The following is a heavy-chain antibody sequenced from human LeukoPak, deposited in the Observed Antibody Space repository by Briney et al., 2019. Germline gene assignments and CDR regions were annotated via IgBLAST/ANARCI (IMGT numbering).Heavy chain of an antibody. Sequence: SETLSLTCTVSGGSISNSDYYWDWIRQPRGKGLEWIGRICSSGSTYYNTSLKSRVHISVDTSKNQFSLKLSSVTAADTAVYYCARIVGAPHWFDPWGQGTLVTVSS. CDR3: ARIVGAPHWFDP. J-gene: IGHJ5*02. CDR2: ICSSGST. CDR1: GGSISNSDYY. D-gene: IGHD1-26*01. V-gene: IGHV4-39*07.